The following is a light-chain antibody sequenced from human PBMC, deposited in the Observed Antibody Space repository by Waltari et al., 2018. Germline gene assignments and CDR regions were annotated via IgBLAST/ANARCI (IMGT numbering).Light chain of an antibody. CDR2: GNS. Sequence: QSVLTQPPSVYGAPGQRVTISCTGSSSNIVAGYDVHWYQQLPGTAPNLLISGNSNRPSGVPDRVSGSKAGTSASLAITGHQAEDEADYYCQSYDRSLSAQGVFGGGTKLTVL. V-gene: IGLV1-40*01. CDR1: SSNIVAGYD. CDR3: QSYDRSLSAQGV. J-gene: IGLJ2*01.